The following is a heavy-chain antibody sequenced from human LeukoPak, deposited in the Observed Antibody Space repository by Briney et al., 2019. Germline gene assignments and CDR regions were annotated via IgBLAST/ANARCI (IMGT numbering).Heavy chain of an antibody. CDR3: ANVLGDYPYDWFDP. D-gene: IGHD4-17*01. CDR2: ISSGRDTT. V-gene: IGHV3-23*01. Sequence: GGSLRLSCAASGFTLSSYAMSWVRQAPGKGLEWVSSISSGRDTTYYADSVKGRFTISRDNSKNTLYLQMNSLRVEDTAIYYCANVLGDYPYDWFDPRGQGTLVTVSS. J-gene: IGHJ5*02. CDR1: GFTLSSYA.